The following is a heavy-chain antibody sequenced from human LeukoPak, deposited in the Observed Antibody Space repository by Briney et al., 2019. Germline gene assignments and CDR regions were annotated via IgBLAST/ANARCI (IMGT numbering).Heavy chain of an antibody. CDR2: IGGRGGRT. D-gene: IGHD3-22*01. CDR1: GFTFSSYA. V-gene: IGHV3-23*01. J-gene: IGHJ4*02. Sequence: PGGSLRLSCEASGFTFSSYAMSWVRQAPGKGLEWVSAIGGRGGRTYYADSVKGRFTISRDNTKNTLYLQMNSLRAVDTAVYYCAKDRDYHDSSGYHFFDYWGQVTLVTVAS. CDR3: AKDRDYHDSSGYHFFDY.